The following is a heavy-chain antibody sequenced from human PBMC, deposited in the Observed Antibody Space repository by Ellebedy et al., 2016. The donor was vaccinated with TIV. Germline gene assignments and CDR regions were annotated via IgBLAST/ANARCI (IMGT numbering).Heavy chain of an antibody. D-gene: IGHD6-13*01. CDR2: ISWNSGSI. V-gene: IGHV3-9*01. J-gene: IGHJ4*02. CDR3: AKGGYSSSWYPPTYFDY. CDR1: GFTFDDYA. Sequence: GGSLRLSXAASGFTFDDYAMHWVRQAPGKGLEWVSGISWNSGSIGYADSVKGRFTISRDNAKNSLYLQMNSLRAEDTALYYCAKGGYSSSWYPPTYFDYWGQGTLVTVSS.